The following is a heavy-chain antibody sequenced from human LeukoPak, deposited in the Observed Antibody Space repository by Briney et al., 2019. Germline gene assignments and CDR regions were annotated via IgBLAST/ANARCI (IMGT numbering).Heavy chain of an antibody. CDR1: GGSFRGYY. CDR2: INHSGST. D-gene: IGHD6-19*01. J-gene: IGHJ4*02. CDR3: ARGRIAVAAKPFDY. V-gene: IGHV4-34*01. Sequence: NPSETLSLTCAVYGGSFRGYYWSWIRQPPGKGLEWIGEINHSGSTNYNPSLKSRVTISVDTSKNQFSLKLSSVTAADTAVYYCARGRIAVAAKPFDYWGQGTLVTVSS.